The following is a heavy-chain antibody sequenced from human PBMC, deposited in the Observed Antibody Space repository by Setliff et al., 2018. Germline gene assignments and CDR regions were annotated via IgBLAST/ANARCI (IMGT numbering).Heavy chain of an antibody. V-gene: IGHV3-21*01. CDR3: ARLSGELEYDWFDP. Sequence: LRLSCAASGFTFSSYSMNWVRQAPGKGLEWVSSISSSSSYIYYADSVKGRFTISRDNAKNSLYLQMNSLRAEDTAVYYCARLSGELEYDWFDPWGQGTLVTVSS. CDR2: ISSSSSYI. J-gene: IGHJ5*02. D-gene: IGHD1-1*01. CDR1: GFTFSSYS.